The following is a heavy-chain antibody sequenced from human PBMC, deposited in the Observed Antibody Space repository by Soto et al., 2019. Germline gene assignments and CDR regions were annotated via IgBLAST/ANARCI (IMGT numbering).Heavy chain of an antibody. CDR3: ARASPPDYDILTGPPVYFDY. V-gene: IGHV4-31*03. D-gene: IGHD3-9*01. CDR1: GGSISSGGYY. J-gene: IGHJ4*02. CDR2: IYYSGST. Sequence: QVQLQESGPGLVKPSQTLSLTCTVSGGSISSGGYYWSWIRQHPGKGLEWIGYIYYSGSTYYNPSLKSRVTISGDTSKTQFSLKLSSVTAADTAVYYCARASPPDYDILTGPPVYFDYWGQGTLVTVSS.